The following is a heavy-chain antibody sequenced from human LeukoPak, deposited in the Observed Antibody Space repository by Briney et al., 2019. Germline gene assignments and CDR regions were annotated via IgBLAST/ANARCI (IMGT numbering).Heavy chain of an antibody. V-gene: IGHV3-48*04. J-gene: IGHJ6*02. D-gene: IGHD2/OR15-2a*01. CDR2: ISSSSSTI. CDR1: GFTFSSYS. Sequence: PGGSLRLSCAASGFTFSSYSMNWVRQAPGEGLEWVSFISSSSSTIYYADSVKGRFTISRDNAKNSLYLHMNSLRAEDTGVYYCARIGTTTRGPAGLDVWGQGTTVTVSS. CDR3: ARIGTTTRGPAGLDV.